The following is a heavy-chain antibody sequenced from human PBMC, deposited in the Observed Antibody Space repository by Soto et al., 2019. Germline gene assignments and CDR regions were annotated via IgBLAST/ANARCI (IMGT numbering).Heavy chain of an antibody. CDR1: GGSISSGCYY. CDR3: ARIFRLWFGESHDGFDY. J-gene: IGHJ4*02. Sequence: PSETLSLTCTVSGGSISSGCYYWSWIRQHPGKGLEWIGYIYYSGSTYYNPSLKSRVTISVDTSKNQFSLKLSSVTAADTAVYYCARIFRLWFGESHDGFDYWGQGTLVTVSS. D-gene: IGHD3-10*01. V-gene: IGHV4-31*03. CDR2: IYYSGST.